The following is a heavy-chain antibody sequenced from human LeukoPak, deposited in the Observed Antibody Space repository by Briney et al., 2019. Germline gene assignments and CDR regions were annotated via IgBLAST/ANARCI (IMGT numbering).Heavy chain of an antibody. CDR1: GGSISSYY. CDR2: IYYSGST. CDR3: ARSSYYYDSSGYRAFDI. V-gene: IGHV4-59*01. J-gene: IGHJ3*02. Sequence: PSETLSLTCTVSGGSISSYYWSWIRQPPGKGLEWIGYIYYSGSTNYNPSIKSRVTISVDTSKNQFSLKLSSVTAADTAVYYCARSSYYYDSSGYRAFDIWGQGTMVTVSS. D-gene: IGHD3-22*01.